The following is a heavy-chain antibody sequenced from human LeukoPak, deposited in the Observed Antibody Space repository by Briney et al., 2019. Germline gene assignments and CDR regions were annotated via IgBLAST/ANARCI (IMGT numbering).Heavy chain of an antibody. CDR2: IYSGGST. CDR1: GFTVSSNY. V-gene: IGHV3-53*01. CDR3: ARGGHKDIVASISY. J-gene: IGHJ4*02. D-gene: IGHD5-12*01. Sequence: PGGSLRLSCAASGFTVSSNYMSWVRQAPGKGLEWVSVIYSGGSTYYADSVKGRFTISRDNSKNTLYLQMNRLRAEDTAVYYCARGGHKDIVASISYWGQGTPVSVSS.